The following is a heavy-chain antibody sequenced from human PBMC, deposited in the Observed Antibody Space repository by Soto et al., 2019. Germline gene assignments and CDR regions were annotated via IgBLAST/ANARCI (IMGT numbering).Heavy chain of an antibody. CDR3: ARAVYCSGGSCSSSFDY. D-gene: IGHD2-15*01. J-gene: IGHJ4*02. CDR1: GFTFSSYA. Sequence: GGSLRLSCAASGFTFSSYAMHWVRQAPGKGLEWVAVISYDGSNKYYADSVKGRFTISRDNSKNTLYLQMNSLRAEDTAVYYCARAVYCSGGSCSSSFDYWGQGTLVTVS. V-gene: IGHV3-30-3*01. CDR2: ISYDGSNK.